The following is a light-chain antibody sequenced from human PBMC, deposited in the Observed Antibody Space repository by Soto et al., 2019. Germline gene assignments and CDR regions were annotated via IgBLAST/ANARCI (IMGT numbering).Light chain of an antibody. J-gene: IGKJ2*01. Sequence: EIVLTQSPATLSLSPGERATLSCRASQSASSYLAWYQQKPGQAPRLLIYDASNRATGIPARFSGSGSGTDFTLTISSLEPEDFAVYYCQQRSNWPPMYTFGQGTKVDIK. CDR2: DAS. V-gene: IGKV3-11*01. CDR1: QSASSY. CDR3: QQRSNWPPMYT.